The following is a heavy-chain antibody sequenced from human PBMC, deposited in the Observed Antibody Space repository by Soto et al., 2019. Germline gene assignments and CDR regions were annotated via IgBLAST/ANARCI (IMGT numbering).Heavy chain of an antibody. CDR3: ARDRPYYDILTGPSGFDP. D-gene: IGHD3-9*01. CDR2: IYYSGST. CDR1: GGSISSGAYY. Sequence: SETLSLTCTVSGGSISSGAYYWSWIRQPPGKGLEWIGYIYYSGSTYYNPSLKSRVTISVDTSKNQFSLKLSSVTAADTAVYYCARDRPYYDILTGPSGFDPWGQGTLVTVSS. V-gene: IGHV4-30-4*01. J-gene: IGHJ5*02.